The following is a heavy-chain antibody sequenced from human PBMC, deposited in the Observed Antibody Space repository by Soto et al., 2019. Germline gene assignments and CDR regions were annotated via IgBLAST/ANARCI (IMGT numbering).Heavy chain of an antibody. CDR2: ISSRSTTI. J-gene: IGHJ4*02. CDR3: AKERGPLFDS. D-gene: IGHD3-16*01. V-gene: IGHV3-48*02. Sequence: PGGSLRLSCAASGFTFSSNPINWVRQAPGKGLERVSYISSRSTTIYYADSVKGRFTASRDNAKNSLYLQMNSLRDEDTAVDYCAKERGPLFDSWGQGTLVTVSS. CDR1: GFTFSSNP.